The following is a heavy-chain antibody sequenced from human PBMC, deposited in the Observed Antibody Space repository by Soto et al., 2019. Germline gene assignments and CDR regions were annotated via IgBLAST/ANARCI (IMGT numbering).Heavy chain of an antibody. CDR2: INHSGST. CDR3: ARGGVPPFGRNKFEY. Sequence: SETRSLTCTVYGGSFSGHYWSSLRQPPGKGLEWIGEINHSGSTNSNPSLKSRVTISVYTSKNQCSLKLRSVTAADTAVYYCARGGVPPFGRNKFEYWGQGNLGT. V-gene: IGHV4-34*01. D-gene: IGHD3-16*01. J-gene: IGHJ4*02. CDR1: GGSFSGHY.